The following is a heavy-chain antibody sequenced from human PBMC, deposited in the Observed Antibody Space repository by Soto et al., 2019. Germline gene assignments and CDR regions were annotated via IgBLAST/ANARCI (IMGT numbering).Heavy chain of an antibody. CDR3: AKDIVVVTYAFDI. D-gene: IGHD2-21*02. CDR1: GFTFSSYA. V-gene: IGHV3-23*01. CDR2: ISGSGGST. Sequence: GGSLRLSCAASGFTFSSYAMSWFRQAPGKGLEWVSAISGSGGSTYYADSVKGRFTISRDNSKNTLYLQMNSLRAEDTAVYYCAKDIVVVTYAFDIWGQGTMVTVSS. J-gene: IGHJ3*02.